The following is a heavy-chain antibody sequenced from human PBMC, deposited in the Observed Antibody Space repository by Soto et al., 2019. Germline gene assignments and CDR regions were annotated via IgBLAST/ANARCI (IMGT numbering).Heavy chain of an antibody. CDR2: IYYSGST. Sequence: QVQLQESGPGLVKPSQTLSLTCTVSGGSISSGDYYWSWIRQPPGKGLEWIGYIYYSGSTYYNPSLKSRVTLSVEAGKNQFSLKLSSVTAADTAVYYCARAFTTYGSGSYPSYYGMDVWGQGTTVTVSS. V-gene: IGHV4-30-4*01. D-gene: IGHD3-10*01. J-gene: IGHJ6*02. CDR1: GGSISSGDYY. CDR3: ARAFTTYGSGSYPSYYGMDV.